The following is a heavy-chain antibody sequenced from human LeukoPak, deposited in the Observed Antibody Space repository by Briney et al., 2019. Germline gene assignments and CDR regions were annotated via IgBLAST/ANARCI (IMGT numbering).Heavy chain of an antibody. Sequence: EASVKVSCKASGYTFTSYDINWVRQATGQGLEWMGWISAYNGNTNYAQKLQGRVTMTTDTSTSTAYMELRSLRSDDTAVYYCAGGVKGDAFDIWGQGTMVTVSS. CDR3: AGGVKGDAFDI. CDR1: GYTFTSYD. D-gene: IGHD2-8*02. V-gene: IGHV1-18*01. CDR2: ISAYNGNT. J-gene: IGHJ3*02.